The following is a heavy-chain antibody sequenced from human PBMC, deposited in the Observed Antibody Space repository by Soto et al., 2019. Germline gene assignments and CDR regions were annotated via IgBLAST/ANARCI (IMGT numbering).Heavy chain of an antibody. D-gene: IGHD6-19*01. J-gene: IGHJ4*02. CDR1: GGSISSGGYY. Sequence: SETLSLTCTVSGGSISSGGYYWSWIRQHPGKGLEWIGYIYYSGSTYYNPSLKSRVTISVDTSKNQFSLKLSSVTAADTAVYYCARLGRGITVAHWGRGTLVTVSS. V-gene: IGHV4-31*03. CDR2: IYYSGST. CDR3: ARLGRGITVAH.